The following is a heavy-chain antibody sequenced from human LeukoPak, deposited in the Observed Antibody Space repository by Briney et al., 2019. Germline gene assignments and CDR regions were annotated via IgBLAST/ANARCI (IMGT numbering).Heavy chain of an antibody. Sequence: GESLKISCKGSGYSFTSYWIGWVRPMPGKGLEGMGIIYPGDSDTTYSPSFQGQVTISVDKSISTAYLQWSSLKASDTAMYYCARIDDYNYSLDYWGQGTLVTVSS. J-gene: IGHJ4*02. CDR3: ARIDDYNYSLDY. V-gene: IGHV5-51*01. CDR2: IYPGDSDT. CDR1: GYSFTSYW. D-gene: IGHD5-24*01.